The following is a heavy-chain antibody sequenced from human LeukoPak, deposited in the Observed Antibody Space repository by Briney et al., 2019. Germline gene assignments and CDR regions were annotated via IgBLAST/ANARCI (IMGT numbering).Heavy chain of an antibody. CDR2: ISGSGGST. CDR3: AKVMGRYCSSTSCYVDY. Sequence: GGTLRLSCAASGFTFSSYGMSWVRQAPGKGLEWVSAISGSGGSTYYADSVKGRFTISRDNSKNTLYLQMNSLRAEDTAVYYCAKVMGRYCSSTSCYVDYWGQGTLVTVSS. V-gene: IGHV3-23*01. J-gene: IGHJ4*02. CDR1: GFTFSSYG. D-gene: IGHD2-2*01.